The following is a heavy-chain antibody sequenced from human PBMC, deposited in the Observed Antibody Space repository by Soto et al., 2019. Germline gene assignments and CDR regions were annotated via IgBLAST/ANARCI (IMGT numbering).Heavy chain of an antibody. CDR1: GYTFTSYA. J-gene: IGHJ4*02. Sequence: ASVKVSCKASGYTFTSYAMHWVRQAPGQRLEWMGWINAGNGNTKYSQKFQGRVTITRDTSASTAYMELSSLRSEDTAVYYCASQYYEFWSGYYKPGPFDYWGQGTLVTVSS. V-gene: IGHV1-3*01. D-gene: IGHD3-3*01. CDR3: ASQYYEFWSGYYKPGPFDY. CDR2: INAGNGNT.